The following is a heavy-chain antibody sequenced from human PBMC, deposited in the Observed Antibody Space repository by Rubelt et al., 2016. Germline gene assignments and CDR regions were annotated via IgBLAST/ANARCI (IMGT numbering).Heavy chain of an antibody. CDR3: ASGFYDSSGDAFDI. Sequence: QVQLVESGGGVVQPGRSLRLSCVASGFSFSGYGMHWVRQAPGKGLEWVAVTWYDGSGKYYADSVRGRLIISRDNYRRTVSLRMSSLRAEDTAVYYFASGFYDSSGDAFDIWGQGTMVTVSS. J-gene: IGHJ3*02. D-gene: IGHD3-22*01. CDR1: GFSFSGYG. V-gene: IGHV3-33*01. CDR2: TWYDGSGK.